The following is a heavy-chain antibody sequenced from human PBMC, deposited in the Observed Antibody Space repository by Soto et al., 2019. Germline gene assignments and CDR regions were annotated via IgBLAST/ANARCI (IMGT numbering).Heavy chain of an antibody. CDR1: GGSMSSDDYY. J-gene: IGHJ5*02. V-gene: IGHV4-30-4*01. D-gene: IGHD3-3*01. CDR2: IYHSGST. CDR3: ARGVTVFGLVSRFWFDP. Sequence: SETLSLTCTVSGGSMSSDDYYWSWIRQPPGKGLEWIGYIYHSGSTDYNPSLKSRVVISVDTSRNQFSLRLNSLTAADTAVYFCARGVTVFGLVSRFWFDPWGQGTVVTVSS.